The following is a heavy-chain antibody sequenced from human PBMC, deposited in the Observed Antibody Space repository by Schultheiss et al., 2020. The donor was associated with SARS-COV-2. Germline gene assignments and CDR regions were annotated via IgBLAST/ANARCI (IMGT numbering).Heavy chain of an antibody. V-gene: IGHV1-18*04. CDR1: GYTFTSYG. J-gene: IGHJ3*02. CDR3: ATAGESSFGEANGFDS. Sequence: ASVKVSCKASGYTFTSYGISWVRQAPGQGLEWMGWISAYNGNTNYAQKLQGRVTMTTDTSTSTAYMELRSLRSDDTAVYYCATAGESSFGEANGFDSWGQGTMVTVSS. CDR2: ISAYNGNT. D-gene: IGHD3-10*01.